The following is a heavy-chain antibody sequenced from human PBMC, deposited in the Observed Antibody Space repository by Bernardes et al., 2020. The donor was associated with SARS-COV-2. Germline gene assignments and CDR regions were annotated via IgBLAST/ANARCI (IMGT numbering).Heavy chain of an antibody. J-gene: IGHJ5*02. Sequence: SETLSLTCTVSGGSISSSSYYWGWIRQPPGKGLEWIGSIYYSGSTYYNPSLKSRVTISVDTSKNQFSLKLSSVTAADTAVYYCARGRTMIVVVHPFDPWGQGTLVTVSS. CDR3: ARGRTMIVVVHPFDP. D-gene: IGHD3-22*01. CDR2: IYYSGST. V-gene: IGHV4-39*01. CDR1: GGSISSSSYY.